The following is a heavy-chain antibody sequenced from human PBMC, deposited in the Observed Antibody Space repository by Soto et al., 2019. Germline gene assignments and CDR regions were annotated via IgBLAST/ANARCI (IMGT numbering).Heavy chain of an antibody. Sequence: QVLLQQWGAGLLKPSETLCLSCTVYGGSLSGNYWTWIRQSPGKGLEWIGNINHSGSAIYNPSLTSRVTISVGTSNNQFFLELSSVTAADTAVYYCARARADYYGAENYYKGGFYYFDHWGQGTLVNVSS. V-gene: IGHV4-34*01. CDR3: ARARADYYGAENYYKGGFYYFDH. D-gene: IGHD3-10*01. CDR1: GGSLSGNY. CDR2: INHSGSA. J-gene: IGHJ4*02.